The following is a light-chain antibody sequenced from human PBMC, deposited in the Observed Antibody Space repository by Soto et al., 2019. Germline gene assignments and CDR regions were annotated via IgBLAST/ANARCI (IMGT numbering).Light chain of an antibody. CDR1: QSISSW. V-gene: IGKV1-5*03. Sequence: RKTHASGTRSDSVGHRVTNNNRFSQSISSWLAWYQQKPGKAPKLLIYRASGLESGVPSRFSGCASGTDFTLKVCSLQPDAFAPYRCQRYESYSPLTIGGGTKVDIK. CDR3: QRYESYSPLT. CDR2: RAS. J-gene: IGKJ4*01.